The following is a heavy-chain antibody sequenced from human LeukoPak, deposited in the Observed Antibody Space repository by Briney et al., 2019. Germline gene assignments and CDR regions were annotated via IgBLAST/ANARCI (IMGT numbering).Heavy chain of an antibody. CDR3: ARASGTSSSWFDAFDI. J-gene: IGHJ3*02. CDR1: GFTFSSYW. D-gene: IGHD6-13*01. CDR2: IKQDGSGK. Sequence: PGGSLRLSCAASGFTFSSYWMSWVRQAPGKGLEWVANIKQDGSGKYYVDSVKGRFTISRDNAKNSLYLQMNSLRAEDTAVYYCARASGTSSSWFDAFDIWGQGTMVTVSS. V-gene: IGHV3-7*04.